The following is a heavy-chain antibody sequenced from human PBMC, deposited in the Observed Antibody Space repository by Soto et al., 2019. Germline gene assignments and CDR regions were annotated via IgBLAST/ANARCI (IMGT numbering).Heavy chain of an antibody. CDR2: INHSGST. J-gene: IGHJ6*03. Sequence: TLSLTCSVYGGSFSCYYWSWIRQPPWKVLEWLGEINHSGSTNYNPSLKSRVTISVDTSKNQFSLKLSSVTAADTAVYYCARGLYRRDYMDVYAKGAPVTFS. V-gene: IGHV4-34*01. CDR3: ARGLYRRDYMDV. D-gene: IGHD1-26*01. CDR1: GGSFSCYY.